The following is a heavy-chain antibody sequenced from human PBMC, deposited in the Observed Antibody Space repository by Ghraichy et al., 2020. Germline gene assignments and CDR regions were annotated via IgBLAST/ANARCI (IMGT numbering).Heavy chain of an antibody. CDR3: ARDCLGSKYSSSRGLGCYYYGMDV. CDR2: IYYSGST. D-gene: IGHD6-6*01. CDR1: GGSISSYY. V-gene: IGHV4-59*01. J-gene: IGHJ6*02. Sequence: SETLSLTCTVSGGSISSYYWSWIRQPPGKGLEWIGYIYYSGSTNYNPSLKSRVTISVDTSKNQFSLKLSSVTAADTAVYYCARDCLGSKYSSSRGLGCYYYGMDVWGQGTTFTVSS.